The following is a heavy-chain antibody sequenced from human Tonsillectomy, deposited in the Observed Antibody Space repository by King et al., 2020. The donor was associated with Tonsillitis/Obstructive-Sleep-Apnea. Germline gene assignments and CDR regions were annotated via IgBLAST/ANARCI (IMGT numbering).Heavy chain of an antibody. J-gene: IGHJ1*01. CDR1: GYTFTNYD. Sequence: QLVQSGTEVKKPGASVKVSCKASGYTFTNYDITWVRQAPGQGLEWMGWSRPYNGDTNYAQKLQGRVTMTSDTSTSTAYMELRSLRSDDTAVYYCARDYYDRSGYYHGYFQHWGQGTLVTVSS. CDR2: SRPYNGDT. V-gene: IGHV1-18*01. CDR3: ARDYYDRSGYYHGYFQH. D-gene: IGHD3-22*01.